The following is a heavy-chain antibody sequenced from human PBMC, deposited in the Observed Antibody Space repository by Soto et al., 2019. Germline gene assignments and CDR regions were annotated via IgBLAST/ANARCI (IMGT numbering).Heavy chain of an antibody. D-gene: IGHD2-15*01. CDR3: ARAVVAATGDAFDI. V-gene: IGHV4-59*01. CDR2: IYYSGST. J-gene: IGHJ3*02. Sequence: SETLSLTCTVSGGSISSYYWSWIRRPPGKGLEWIGYIYYSGSTNYNPSLKSRVTISVDTSKNQFSLKLSSVTAADTAVYYCARAVVAATGDAFDIWGQGTMVTVSS. CDR1: GGSISSYY.